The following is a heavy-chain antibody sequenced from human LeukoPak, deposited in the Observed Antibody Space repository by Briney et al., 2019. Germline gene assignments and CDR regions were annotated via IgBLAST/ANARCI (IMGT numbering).Heavy chain of an antibody. J-gene: IGHJ5*02. D-gene: IGHD5-18*01. CDR3: ARDFRAAMVSDWFDP. V-gene: IGHV1-2*02. CDR1: GYTFTSYG. CDR2: INPNSGGT. Sequence: ASVKVSCKASGYTFTSYGISWVRQAPGQGLEWMGWINPNSGGTNYAQKFQGRVTLTRDTSISTAYMELSRLRSDDTAVYYCARDFRAAMVSDWFDPWGQGTLVTVSS.